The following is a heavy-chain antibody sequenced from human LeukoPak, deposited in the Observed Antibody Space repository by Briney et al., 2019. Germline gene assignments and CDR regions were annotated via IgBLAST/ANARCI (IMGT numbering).Heavy chain of an antibody. CDR3: AKSRDDFDYFDY. CDR2: IYSGDKT. V-gene: IGHV3-66*01. Sequence: GGSLRLSCVASGFIVSSNYMSWVCQAPGKGLEWVSVIYSGDKTYYADSVKGRFTISRDTSKNTLYLQMNSLRAEDTAVYYCAKSRDDFDYFDYWGQGTLVTVSS. D-gene: IGHD5-24*01. J-gene: IGHJ4*02. CDR1: GFIVSSNY.